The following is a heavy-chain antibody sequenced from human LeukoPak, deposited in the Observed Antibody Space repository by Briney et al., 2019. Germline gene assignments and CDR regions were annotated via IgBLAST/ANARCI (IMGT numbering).Heavy chain of an antibody. CDR2: INSDGSWT. CDR1: GFTFSTYW. Sequence: GGSLRLSCEASGFTFSTYWMHWVRQAPGKGLVWVSRINSDGSWTTYADSAKGRFTVSGDNAKNTLCLQMTGLRAEDTAVYYCARDKGGSRPYYYYGMDVWGQGTTVTVSS. J-gene: IGHJ6*02. CDR3: ARDKGGSRPYYYYGMDV. D-gene: IGHD1-26*01. V-gene: IGHV3-74*03.